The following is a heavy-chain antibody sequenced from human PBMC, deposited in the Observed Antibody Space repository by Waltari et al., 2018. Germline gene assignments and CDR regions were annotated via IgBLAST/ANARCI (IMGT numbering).Heavy chain of an antibody. J-gene: IGHJ4*02. CDR1: GYSFTSSW. Sequence: EVQLVQSGAEVKKPGESLTISCKGSGYSFTSSWIGWVRQMPGNGLERMGISYPGDSDTSYSPSFQGQDTIAADKSISTAYLQWSSLKASDTAMYYCARRGYCTNGVCYPLDYWGQGTLVTVSS. CDR2: SYPGDSDT. V-gene: IGHV5-51*01. D-gene: IGHD2-8*01. CDR3: ARRGYCTNGVCYPLDY.